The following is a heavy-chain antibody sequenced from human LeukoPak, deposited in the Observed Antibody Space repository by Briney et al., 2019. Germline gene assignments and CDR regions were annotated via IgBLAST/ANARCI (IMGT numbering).Heavy chain of an antibody. Sequence: SETLSLTCTVSGYSISSGYYWGWIRQPPGKGLEWIGSIYHSGSTYYNPSLKSRVTISVDTSKNQFSLKLSSVTAADTAVYYCARNGDIVLMVYGAWSYWGQGTLVTVSS. J-gene: IGHJ4*02. CDR2: IYHSGST. CDR1: GYSISSGYY. D-gene: IGHD2-8*01. CDR3: ARNGDIVLMVYGAWSY. V-gene: IGHV4-38-2*02.